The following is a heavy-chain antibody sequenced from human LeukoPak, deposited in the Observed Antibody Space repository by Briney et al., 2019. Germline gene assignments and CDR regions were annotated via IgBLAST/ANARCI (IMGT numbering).Heavy chain of an antibody. CDR1: GYTFSSHG. D-gene: IGHD1-1*01. J-gene: IGHJ5*02. CDR2: ISTYNGHT. V-gene: IGHV1-18*01. CDR3: ARDGNNSWNDENWFDP. Sequence: ASVKVSCKASGYTFSSHGISWVRQAPGQGLEWMGWISTYNGHTNYAQKLQGRVTMTTDTSTSTVCMELRSLRSDDTAVYYCARDGNNSWNDENWFDPWGQGTLVTVSS.